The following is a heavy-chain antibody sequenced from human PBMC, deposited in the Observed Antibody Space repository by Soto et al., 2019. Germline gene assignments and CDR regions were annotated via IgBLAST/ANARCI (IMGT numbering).Heavy chain of an antibody. J-gene: IGHJ4*02. CDR2: INGGNGRT. CDR1: GFTFSIYA. D-gene: IGHD4-17*01. V-gene: IGHV3-23*01. Sequence: GSLYLSCASSGFTFSIYAMAWVRQLQGKGLEWVSGINGGNGRTYYADSVKGGFTTSRDNSQNTLYLQMNSLRVGDTVIYYCAKDKEPDGAWAFDYWGKGTXVTVSS. CDR3: AKDKEPDGAWAFDY.